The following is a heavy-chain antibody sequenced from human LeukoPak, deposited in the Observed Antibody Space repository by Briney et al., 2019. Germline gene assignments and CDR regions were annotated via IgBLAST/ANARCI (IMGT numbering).Heavy chain of an antibody. J-gene: IGHJ6*02. CDR1: GGSISSYY. Sequence: SETLSLTCTVSGGSISSYYWSWIRQPPGKGLEWIGYIYYSGTTNYNPSLKSRVTISVDTSKNQFSLKLSSVTAADTAVYYCARIKRVGGSSSAYYYYYGMDVWGQGTTVTVSS. CDR3: ARIKRVGGSSSAYYYYYGMDV. CDR2: IYYSGTT. D-gene: IGHD6-6*01. V-gene: IGHV4-59*12.